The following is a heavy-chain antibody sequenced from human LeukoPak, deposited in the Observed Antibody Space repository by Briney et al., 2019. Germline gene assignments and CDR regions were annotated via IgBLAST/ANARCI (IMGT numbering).Heavy chain of an antibody. D-gene: IGHD5-18*01. J-gene: IGHJ3*02. CDR3: ARDRYRYSYGYDAFDI. V-gene: IGHV1-69*05. CDR1: GGTFSSYA. Sequence: XVKVSCKASGGTFSSYAISWVRQAPGQGLEWMGRIIPIFGTANYAQKFQGRVTITTDESTSTAYMELSSLRSEDTAVYYCARDRYRYSYGYDAFDIWGQGTMVTVSS. CDR2: IIPIFGTA.